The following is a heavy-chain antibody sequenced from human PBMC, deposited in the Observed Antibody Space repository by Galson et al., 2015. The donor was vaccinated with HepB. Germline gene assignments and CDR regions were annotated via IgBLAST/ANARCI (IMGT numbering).Heavy chain of an antibody. CDR3: ARGGFDWLPDY. CDR2: IIPILGIA. V-gene: IGHV1-69*02. CDR1: GGTFSSYT. Sequence: SVKVSCKASGGTFSSYTISWVRQAPGQGLEWMGRIIPILGIANYAQKFQGRVTITADKSTSTAYMELSSLRSEDTAVYYCARGGFDWLPDYWGQGTLVTVSS. D-gene: IGHD3-9*01. J-gene: IGHJ4*02.